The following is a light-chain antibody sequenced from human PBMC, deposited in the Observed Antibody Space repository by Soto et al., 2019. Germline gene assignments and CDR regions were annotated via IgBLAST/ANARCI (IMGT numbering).Light chain of an antibody. CDR1: QGISSY. J-gene: IGKJ1*01. Sequence: AIRMTQSPSSFSASTGDRVTITCRASQGISSYLAWYQKKPGKAPKLLIYAASTLQSGVPSRFRVSGSGTDFTLTISCLQSEDFATYYCQQYYSYPWTFGQGTKVEIK. CDR2: AAS. V-gene: IGKV1-8*01. CDR3: QQYYSYPWT.